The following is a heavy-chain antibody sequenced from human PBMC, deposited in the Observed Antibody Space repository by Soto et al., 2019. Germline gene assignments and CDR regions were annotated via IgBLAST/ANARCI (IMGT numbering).Heavy chain of an antibody. V-gene: IGHV3-15*07. J-gene: IGHJ6*02. CDR3: TTAGGSYFSYYYYGMDV. CDR2: IKSKTDGGTT. CDR1: GFTFSNVG. Sequence: GGSMRLPWAASGFTFSNVGINWVRQAPGKGLDWVGRIKSKTDGGTTDYAAPVKGRFTISRDDSKNTLYLQMNSLKTEDTAVYYCTTAGGSYFSYYYYGMDVWGQGTTVTVSS. D-gene: IGHD1-26*01.